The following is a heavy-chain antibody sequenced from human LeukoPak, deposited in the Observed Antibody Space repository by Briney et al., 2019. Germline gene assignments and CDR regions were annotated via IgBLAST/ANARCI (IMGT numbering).Heavy chain of an antibody. CDR2: ITSSGSAT. V-gene: IGHV3-23*01. CDR3: AQDHDSSDYHDWYFDL. CDR1: GLTFSDYA. J-gene: IGHJ2*01. D-gene: IGHD3-22*01. Sequence: GGSLRLSCVGSGLTFSDYAMAWVRQAPGKGLEWVSGITSSGSATYYGDSVKGRFTISRDNSNDTLYLQMNGLRAEDTAMYYCAQDHDSSDYHDWYFDLWGRGALISVSS.